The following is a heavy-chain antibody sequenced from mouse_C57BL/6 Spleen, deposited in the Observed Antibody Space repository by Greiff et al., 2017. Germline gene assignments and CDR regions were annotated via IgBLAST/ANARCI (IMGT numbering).Heavy chain of an antibody. D-gene: IGHD1-1*01. CDR3: ARGDYYGSSGYYFDY. CDR2: INPYNGGT. CDR1: GYTFTDYY. Sequence: VQLQQSGPVLVKPGASVKMSCKASGYTFTDYYMNWVKQSHGKSLEWIGVINPYNGGTSYNQKFKGKATLTVDKSSSTAYMELNSLTSEDSAVYYGARGDYYGSSGYYFDYWGQGTTLTVSS. J-gene: IGHJ2*01. V-gene: IGHV1-19*01.